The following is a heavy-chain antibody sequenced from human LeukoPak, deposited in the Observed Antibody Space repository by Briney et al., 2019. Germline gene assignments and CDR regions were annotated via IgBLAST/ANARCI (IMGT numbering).Heavy chain of an antibody. CDR3: AKDLRDYGEDLFDY. CDR2: ISGSGGST. CDR1: GFTFSSYA. J-gene: IGHJ4*02. V-gene: IGHV3-23*01. D-gene: IGHD4-17*01. Sequence: GGALRLSCAASGFTFSSYAISWVRQAPGKGLEWVSAISGSGGSTYYADSVKGRFTISRDNSKNTLYLQMNSLRAEDTAVYYCAKDLRDYGEDLFDYWGQGTLVTVSS.